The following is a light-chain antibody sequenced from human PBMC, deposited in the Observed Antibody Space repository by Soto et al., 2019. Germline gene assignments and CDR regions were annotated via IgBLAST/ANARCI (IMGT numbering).Light chain of an antibody. J-gene: IGLJ1*01. CDR2: EGS. V-gene: IGLV2-23*01. CDR1: SSDVGSYNL. Sequence: QPVLTQPASVSGSPAQSSSISCTGTSSDVGSYNLVSWYQQHPGKAPKLMIYEGSKRPSGVSNRFSGSKSGNTASLTISGLQAEDEADYYCCSYAGSSTPYVFGTGTKVTVL. CDR3: CSYAGSSTPYV.